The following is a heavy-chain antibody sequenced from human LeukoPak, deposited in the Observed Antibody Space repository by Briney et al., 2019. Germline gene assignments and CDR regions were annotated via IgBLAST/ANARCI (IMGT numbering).Heavy chain of an antibody. CDR2: IRSRANSYAT. D-gene: IGHD1-26*01. CDR3: TSPTRSGSYEPNAFDI. Sequence: GGSLRLSCAASGFIFSDSIIHWVRQASGKGLEWVGRIRSRANSYATAYAASVKGRFTISRDDSKNTAYLQMNSLKSEDTAVYYCTSPTRSGSYEPNAFDIWGQGTVVTVSS. V-gene: IGHV3-73*01. CDR1: GFIFSDSI. J-gene: IGHJ3*02.